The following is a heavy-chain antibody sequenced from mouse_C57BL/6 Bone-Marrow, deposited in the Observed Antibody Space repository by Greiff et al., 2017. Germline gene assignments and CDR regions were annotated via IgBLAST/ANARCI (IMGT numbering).Heavy chain of an antibody. CDR2: INPGSGGT. CDR3: AAGNRVWFAY. J-gene: IGHJ3*01. D-gene: IGHD4-1*01. V-gene: IGHV1-54*01. Sequence: VQLQESGAELVRPGTSVKVSCKASGYAFTNYLIEWVKQRPGQGLEWIGVINPGSGGTNYNEKFKGKATLTADKSSSTAYMQLSSLTSEDSAVYFCAAGNRVWFAYWGQGTLVTVSA. CDR1: GYAFTNYL.